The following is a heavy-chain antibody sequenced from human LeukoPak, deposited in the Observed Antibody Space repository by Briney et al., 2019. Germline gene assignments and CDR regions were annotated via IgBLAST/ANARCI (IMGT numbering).Heavy chain of an antibody. CDR1: EITFSDTW. CDR3: TTVTVCTGSSCPGAFDH. J-gene: IGHJ4*02. Sequence: GGSLRLSCAASEITFSDTWMNWVRQAPGKGLEWVGRIKDKFYSETTDYAAPVKGRFIISRDDSKKTVYLQMNSLKADDTAVYFCTTVTVCTGSSCPGAFDHWGQGTVVTVSS. CDR2: IKDKFYSETT. D-gene: IGHD2-8*02. V-gene: IGHV3-15*01.